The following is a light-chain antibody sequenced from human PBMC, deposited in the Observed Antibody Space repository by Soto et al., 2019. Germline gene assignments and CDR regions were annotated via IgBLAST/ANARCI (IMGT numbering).Light chain of an antibody. CDR1: QSVSIW. CDR2: AAS. Sequence: IQLTQSPSFLSASVGDRVTISCRASQSVSIWLAWYQQKPGKAPKLLIYAASSLQSGVPSRFSGSGSGTDFTLTISSLQPEDFATYYCQQSYSTPITFGQGTRLEIK. V-gene: IGKV1-39*01. J-gene: IGKJ5*01. CDR3: QQSYSTPIT.